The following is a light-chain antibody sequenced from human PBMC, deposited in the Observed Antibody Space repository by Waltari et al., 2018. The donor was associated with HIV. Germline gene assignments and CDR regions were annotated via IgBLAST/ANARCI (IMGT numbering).Light chain of an antibody. CDR2: EVS. Sequence: QSALTQPASVSGSPGQSITISCTGTSSDVGRSNYVSWYQHHPGKAPKLLIYEVSNRPSGVSNRFSGSKSGNTASLTISGLQAEDEALYYCSSYTVTGTLNWVFGGGTKLTVL. CDR1: SSDVGRSNY. V-gene: IGLV2-14*01. J-gene: IGLJ3*02. CDR3: SSYTVTGTLNWV.